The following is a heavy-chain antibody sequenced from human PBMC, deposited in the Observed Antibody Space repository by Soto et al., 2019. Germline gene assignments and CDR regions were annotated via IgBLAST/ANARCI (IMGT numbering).Heavy chain of an antibody. V-gene: IGHV6-1*01. J-gene: IGHJ6*03. CDR1: GDSVSSNSAA. D-gene: IGHD3-16*02. CDR2: TYYRSKWYN. CDR3: ARGFSYYDYIWGSYRLTYYMDV. Sequence: SQTLSLTCAISGDSVSSNSAAWNWIRQSPSRGLEWLGRTYYRSKWYNDYAVSVKSRITINPDTSKNQFSLQLNSVTPEDTAVYYCARGFSYYDYIWGSYRLTYYMDVWGTGTTVTVSS.